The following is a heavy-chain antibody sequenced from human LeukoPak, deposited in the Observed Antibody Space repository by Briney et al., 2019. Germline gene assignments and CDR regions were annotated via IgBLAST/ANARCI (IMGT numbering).Heavy chain of an antibody. CDR3: AREVSSSSSSYYYYGMDV. V-gene: IGHV3-30-3*01. D-gene: IGHD6-6*01. Sequence: GRSLRLSCAASGFTFGSYAMHWVRQAPGKGLEWVAVISYDGSNKYYADSVKGRFTISRDNSKNTLYLQMNSLRAEDTAVYYCAREVSSSSSSYYYYGMDVWGQGTTVTVSS. CDR1: GFTFGSYA. CDR2: ISYDGSNK. J-gene: IGHJ6*02.